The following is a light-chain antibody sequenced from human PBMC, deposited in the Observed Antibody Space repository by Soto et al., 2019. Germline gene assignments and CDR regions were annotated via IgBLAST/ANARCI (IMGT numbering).Light chain of an antibody. J-gene: IGLJ2*01. Sequence: QSALTQPRSVSGSPGQSVTISCTGTSSDVGNYNYVSWYQQHPGKAPKLMIYDVTKRPSGVSYRFSGSKSGNTASLTISGLQPEDEAHYYCSAYGSPSIFGGGTKLTVL. V-gene: IGLV2-11*01. CDR2: DVT. CDR3: SAYGSPSI. CDR1: SSDVGNYNY.